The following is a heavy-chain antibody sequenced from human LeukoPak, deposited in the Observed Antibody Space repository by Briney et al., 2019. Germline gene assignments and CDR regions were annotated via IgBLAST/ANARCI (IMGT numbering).Heavy chain of an antibody. J-gene: IGHJ3*02. CDR1: GYTSTTYY. V-gene: IGHV1-46*01. CDR2: IDPSGGST. Sequence: ASVKVSCKASGYTSTTYYLHWVRQAPGQGLEWMGIIDPSGGSTSYAQNFQGRVTMTRDTSTSTVYMQLSSLRSDDTAVYYCARLSQQTFDIWGQGTLVTVSS. CDR3: ARLSQQTFDI.